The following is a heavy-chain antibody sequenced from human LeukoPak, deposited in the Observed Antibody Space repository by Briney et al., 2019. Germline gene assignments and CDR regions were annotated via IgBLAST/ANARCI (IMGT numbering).Heavy chain of an antibody. V-gene: IGHV3-23*03. CDR1: GFSLSSSS. Sequence: GGSLRLSCAASGFSLSSSSMSWVRQAPGGGPDWVSDIYSDTSATYYADSVKGRFSISRDDSKNTLYLQMNSLRAEDSAAYYCAKRLNHNYFEYWGQGTLVTVSS. CDR2: IYSDTSAT. J-gene: IGHJ4*02. CDR3: AKRLNHNYFEY.